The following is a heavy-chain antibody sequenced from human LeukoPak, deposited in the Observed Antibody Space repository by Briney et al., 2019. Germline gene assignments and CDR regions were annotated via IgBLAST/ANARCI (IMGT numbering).Heavy chain of an antibody. CDR3: ARQKYYYDSSGQHYYFDY. CDR1: GYTFTGYY. Sequence: SSVNVSSKASGYTFTGYYMHSVRQAPGQGLEWMGRINPNSGGTNYAQTFQGRVTMTRDTSISTAYIELSRLRSDDTTVYYCARQKYYYDSSGQHYYFDYWGQGTLVTVSS. V-gene: IGHV1-2*06. J-gene: IGHJ4*02. D-gene: IGHD3-22*01. CDR2: INPNSGGT.